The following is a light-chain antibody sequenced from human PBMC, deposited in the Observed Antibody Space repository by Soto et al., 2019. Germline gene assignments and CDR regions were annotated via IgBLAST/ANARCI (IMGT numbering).Light chain of an antibody. Sequence: QSVLTQPPSASGTPGQRVAFSCSGSSSSIGANTVNWYQQLPGAAPKLLIYSHSQRPSGVPDRFSGSKSGTSASLAISGLQSDDEADYYCAAWDDSLNGYVFGSGTKVTVL. CDR1: SSSIGANT. J-gene: IGLJ1*01. CDR3: AAWDDSLNGYV. V-gene: IGLV1-44*01. CDR2: SHS.